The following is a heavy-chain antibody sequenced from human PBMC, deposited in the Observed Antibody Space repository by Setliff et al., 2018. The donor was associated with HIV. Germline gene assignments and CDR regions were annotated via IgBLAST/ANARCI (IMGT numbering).Heavy chain of an antibody. CDR2: ISSNSVYI. CDR3: SRLVVGFSGTSAYMNV. D-gene: IGHD1-26*01. J-gene: IGHJ6*03. V-gene: IGHV3-21*04. Sequence: LSCAASGSTFSADSMNWVRQAPGKGLEWVSSISSNSVYIHYADSVRGRFTITRDNAKNSLYLQMNTLRAEDTALYYCSRLVVGFSGTSAYMNVWGRGTTVTVSS. CDR1: GSTFSADS.